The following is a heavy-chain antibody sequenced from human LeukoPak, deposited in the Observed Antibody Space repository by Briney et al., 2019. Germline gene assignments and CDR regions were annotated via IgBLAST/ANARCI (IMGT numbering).Heavy chain of an antibody. J-gene: IGHJ4*02. V-gene: IGHV3-30*02. CDR3: AKDGARLRFLEWLFGY. D-gene: IGHD3-3*01. CDR2: IRYDGSNK. CDR1: GFTFSSYG. Sequence: GGSLRLSCAASGFTFSSYGMHWVRQAPGKGLEWLAFIRYDGSNKYYADSVKGRFTISRDNSKNTLYLQMNSLRAEDTAVYYCAKDGARLRFLEWLFGYWGQGTLVTVSS.